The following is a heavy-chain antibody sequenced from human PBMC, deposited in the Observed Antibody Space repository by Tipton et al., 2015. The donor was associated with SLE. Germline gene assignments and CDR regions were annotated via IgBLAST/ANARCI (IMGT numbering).Heavy chain of an antibody. D-gene: IGHD3-10*01. CDR3: TRGGFREPDGFYYGMDV. CDR2: IYYSGST. CDR1: GGSISSGFYF. J-gene: IGHJ6*02. Sequence: TLSLTCAVSGGSISSGFYFWSWVRQPPGKGLEWIGNIYYSGSTYYNPSLQSRVTISLDKSKNQFSLRLSSVTAADTAVYYCTRGGFREPDGFYYGMDVWGQGTPVTVS. V-gene: IGHV4-30-2*01.